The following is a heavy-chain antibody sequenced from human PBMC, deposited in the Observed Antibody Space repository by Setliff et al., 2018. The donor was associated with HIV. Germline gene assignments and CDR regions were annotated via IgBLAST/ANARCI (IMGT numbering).Heavy chain of an antibody. CDR2: INPSSGST. D-gene: IGHD6-6*01. CDR3: ARDPAPSSSASYFQH. J-gene: IGHJ1*01. V-gene: IGHV1-46*01. Sequence: ASVKVSCKASGYTFTNYGVSWVRQAPGQGLEWMGIINPSSGSTTYAQKFQGRVTMTRDTSTSTVYMELGRRRSEDTAVYYCARDPAPSSSASYFQHWGQGTPVTVSS. CDR1: GYTFTNYG.